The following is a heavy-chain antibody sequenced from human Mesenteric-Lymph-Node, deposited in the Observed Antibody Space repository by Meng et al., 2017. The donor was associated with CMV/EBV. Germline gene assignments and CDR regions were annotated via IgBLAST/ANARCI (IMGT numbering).Heavy chain of an antibody. CDR3: ARGAGGDNGRGYYYYGMDV. CDR2: IGTAGDT. Sequence: GGSLRLSCAACGFTFSSYDMHWVRQATGKGLEWVSAIGTAGDTYYPGSVKGRFTISRENAKNSLYLQMNSLRAGDTAVYYCARGAGGDNGRGYYYYGMDVWGQGTTVTVSS. D-gene: IGHD2-21*01. J-gene: IGHJ6*02. CDR1: GFTFSSYD. V-gene: IGHV3-13*01.